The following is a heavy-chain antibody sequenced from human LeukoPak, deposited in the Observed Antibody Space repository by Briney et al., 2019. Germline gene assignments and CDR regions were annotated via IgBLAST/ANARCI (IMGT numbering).Heavy chain of an antibody. D-gene: IGHD3-22*01. J-gene: IGHJ4*02. Sequence: SVKVSCKASGGTFSSYAISWVRQAPGQGLEWMGGIIPIFGTANYAQKFQGRVTITADESTSTAYMELSSLRSEDTAVYYCALEYYYDSSGYYPLFDYWGQGTLVTVSS. CDR2: IIPIFGTA. CDR3: ALEYYYDSSGYYPLFDY. CDR1: GGTFSSYA. V-gene: IGHV1-69*13.